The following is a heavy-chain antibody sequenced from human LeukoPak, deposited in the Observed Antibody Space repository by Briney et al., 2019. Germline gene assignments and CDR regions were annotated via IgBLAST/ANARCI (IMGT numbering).Heavy chain of an antibody. V-gene: IGHV4-39*07. CDR1: GGSISSSSYY. CDR3: ARGDSNYYYGMDV. J-gene: IGHJ6*02. CDR2: IYYSGST. D-gene: IGHD3-22*01. Sequence: KTSETLSLTCTVSGGSISSSSYYWGWIRQPPGKGLEWIGSIYYSGSTYYNPSLKSRVTISVDTSKNQFSLKLSSVTAADTAVYYCARGDSNYYYGMDVWGQGTTVTVSS.